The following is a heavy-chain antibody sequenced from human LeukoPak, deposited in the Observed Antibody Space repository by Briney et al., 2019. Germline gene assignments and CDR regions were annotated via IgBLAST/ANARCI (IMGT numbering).Heavy chain of an antibody. CDR3: AKAPRYYYDSSNYPTWYYFDY. CDR1: GYTFTSYG. CDR2: ISAYNGNT. V-gene: IGHV1-18*01. D-gene: IGHD3-22*01. J-gene: IGHJ4*02. Sequence: GASVKVSCKASGYTFTSYGISWVRQAPGQGLEWMGWISAYNGNTNYAQKLQGRVTMTTDTSTSTAYMELRSLRSDDTAVCYCAKAPRYYYDSSNYPTWYYFDYWGQGTLVTVSS.